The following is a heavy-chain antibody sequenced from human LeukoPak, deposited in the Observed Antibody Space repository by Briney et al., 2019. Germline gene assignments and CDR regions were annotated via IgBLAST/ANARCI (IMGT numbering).Heavy chain of an antibody. CDR2: IIPIFGTA. D-gene: IGHD3-9*01. CDR3: ARATETDYDILTGYGY. V-gene: IGHV1-69*05. CDR1: GGTFSSYA. J-gene: IGHJ4*02. Sequence: GASVKVSCKASGGTFSSYAISWVRQAPGQGLEWMGGIIPIFGTANYAQRFQGRVTITTDESTSTAYMELSSLRSEDTAVYYCARATETDYDILTGYGYWGQGTLVTVSS.